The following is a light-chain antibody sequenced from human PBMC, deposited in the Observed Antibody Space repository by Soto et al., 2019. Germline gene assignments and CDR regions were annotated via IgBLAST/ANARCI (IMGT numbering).Light chain of an antibody. CDR1: QSVRSSD. V-gene: IGKV3-20*01. Sequence: EIVMTQSPGTLSLSPGERSTLPCRPMQSVRSSDLAWYQQKPGQAPMLLIYGAASGATAIPDRFSGSGCGTDFTLTISRLEPEDFAVYYCQQYGNSPPWTFGQGTKV. J-gene: IGKJ1*01. CDR3: QQYGNSPPWT. CDR2: GAA.